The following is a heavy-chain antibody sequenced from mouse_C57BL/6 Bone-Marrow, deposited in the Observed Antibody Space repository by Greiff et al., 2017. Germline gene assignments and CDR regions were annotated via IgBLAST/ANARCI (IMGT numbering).Heavy chain of an antibody. J-gene: IGHJ1*03. CDR2: IYPRSGNT. CDR3: AREAITAVVATDWYFDV. CDR1: GYTFTSYS. Sequence: VKLMESGAELARPGASVKLSCKASGYTFTSYSISWVKQRTGQGLEWIGEIYPRSGNTYYNEKFKGKATLTADKSSSTAYMELRSLTSEDSAVYFCAREAITAVVATDWYFDVWGTGTTVTVSS. D-gene: IGHD1-1*01. V-gene: IGHV1-81*01.